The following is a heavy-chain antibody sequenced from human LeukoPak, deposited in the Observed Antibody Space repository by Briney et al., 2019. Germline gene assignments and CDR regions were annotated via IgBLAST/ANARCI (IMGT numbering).Heavy chain of an antibody. CDR3: ARGVPAYGIPPKRFDP. CDR1: GGSFSGYY. Sequence: SETLSLICAVYGGSFSGYYWSWIRQPPGKGLEWIGEINHSGSTNYNPSLKSRVTISVDTSKNQFSLKLSSVTAADTAVYYCARGVPAYGIPPKRFDPWGQGTLVTVSS. V-gene: IGHV4-34*01. J-gene: IGHJ5*02. CDR2: INHSGST. D-gene: IGHD2-2*01.